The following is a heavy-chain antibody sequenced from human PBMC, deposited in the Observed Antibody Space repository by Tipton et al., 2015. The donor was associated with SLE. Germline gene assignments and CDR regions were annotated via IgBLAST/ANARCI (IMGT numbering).Heavy chain of an antibody. D-gene: IGHD6-19*01. J-gene: IGHJ2*01. CDR1: GGSISSYY. CDR2: IYYSGNT. V-gene: IGHV4-59*01. Sequence: GLVKPSETLSLTCTVSGGSISSYYWSWIRQPPGKGLEWIGYIYYSGNTNYNPSLKSRVTISVDTSKNQFSLKLSSVTAADTAVYYCARRVAVAVYWYFDLWGRGTLVTVSS. CDR3: ARRVAVAVYWYFDL.